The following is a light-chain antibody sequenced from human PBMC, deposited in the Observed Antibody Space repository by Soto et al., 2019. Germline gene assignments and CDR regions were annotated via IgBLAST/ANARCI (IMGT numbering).Light chain of an antibody. CDR3: QQRSNWPT. J-gene: IGKJ3*01. CDR2: DAS. Sequence: EIVLTQSPATLSLSPGERATLSRRASQSVSNYLAWYQQKPGQAPRLLIYDASNRATGIPARFSGSGSGTDFTLTISSLEPEDFAVYYCQQRSNWPTFGPGTKVDI. CDR1: QSVSNY. V-gene: IGKV3-11*01.